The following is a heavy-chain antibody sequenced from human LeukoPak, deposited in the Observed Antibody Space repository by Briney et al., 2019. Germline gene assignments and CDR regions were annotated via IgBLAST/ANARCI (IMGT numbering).Heavy chain of an antibody. V-gene: IGHV3-64*01. CDR1: GFTFSSYA. CDR3: AKGEHIVVVTAPLDY. J-gene: IGHJ4*02. CDR2: ISSNGGST. Sequence: GGSLRLSCAASGFTFSSYAMHWVRQAPGKGLEYVSAISSNGGSTYYANSVKGRFTISRDNSKNTLYLQMGSLRAEDMAVYYCAKGEHIVVVTAPLDYWGQGTLVTVSS. D-gene: IGHD2-21*02.